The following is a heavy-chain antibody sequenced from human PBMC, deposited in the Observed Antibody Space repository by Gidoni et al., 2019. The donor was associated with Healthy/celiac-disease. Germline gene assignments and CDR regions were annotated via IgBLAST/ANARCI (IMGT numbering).Heavy chain of an antibody. Sequence: EVQLVESGGGLVKPGGSLRLSCAASGFTFSSYSLNGVRQAPGKGLEWVSSISSSSSYIYYADSVKGRFTISRDNAKNSLYLQMNSLRAEDTAVYYCARDAYYYDSSGYYTNDAFDIWGQGTMVTVSS. J-gene: IGHJ3*02. CDR2: ISSSSSYI. CDR1: GFTFSSYS. V-gene: IGHV3-21*01. D-gene: IGHD3-22*01. CDR3: ARDAYYYDSSGYYTNDAFDI.